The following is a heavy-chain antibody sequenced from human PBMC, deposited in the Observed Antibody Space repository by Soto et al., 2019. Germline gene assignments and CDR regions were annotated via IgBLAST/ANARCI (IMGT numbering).Heavy chain of an antibody. CDR2: INWNGGST. CDR3: AXAXTIEQLVQGANEGYFDY. Sequence: GGSLRLSCAASGFTFDDYGMSWVRQAPGKGLEWVSGINWNGGSTGYADTVKGRFTISRDNAKNSLYLQMNSLRAXDXXXYHSAXAXTIEQLVQGANEGYFDYWGQGTLVTVSS. CDR1: GFTFDDYG. D-gene: IGHD6-13*01. J-gene: IGHJ4*02. V-gene: IGHV3-20*01.